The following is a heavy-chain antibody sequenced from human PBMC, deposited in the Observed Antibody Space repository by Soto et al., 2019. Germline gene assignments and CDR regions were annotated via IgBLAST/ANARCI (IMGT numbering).Heavy chain of an antibody. CDR2: IYYSGST. V-gene: IGHV4-59*01. D-gene: IGHD6-6*01. Sequence: SETRSLTCTVSGGSISSYYGGLIRHPPGKGLEWIGYIYYSGSTNYNPSLKSRVTISVDTSKNQFSLKLSSVTAADTAVYYCARDLGSSAWYYYYGMDVWGQGTTVTGSS. CDR3: ARDLGSSAWYYYYGMDV. J-gene: IGHJ6*02. CDR1: GGSISSYY.